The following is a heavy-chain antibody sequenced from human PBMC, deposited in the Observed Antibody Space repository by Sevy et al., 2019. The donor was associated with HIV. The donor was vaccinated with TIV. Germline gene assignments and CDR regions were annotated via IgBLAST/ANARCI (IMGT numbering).Heavy chain of an antibody. CDR2: ISYDEAHK. CDR3: AKDYSAGITFVRGARRARGDYFDY. J-gene: IGHJ4*02. Sequence: GGSLRLSCVTSGFTFRTSGMHWVRQSPGKGLEWVAIISYDEAHKNYADSVRGRFSISKDNSKNTLYLQMSSLKTEDTAVYYCAKDYSAGITFVRGARRARGDYFDYWGQGTQVTVSS. CDR1: GFTFRTSG. V-gene: IGHV3-30*18. D-gene: IGHD3-10*01.